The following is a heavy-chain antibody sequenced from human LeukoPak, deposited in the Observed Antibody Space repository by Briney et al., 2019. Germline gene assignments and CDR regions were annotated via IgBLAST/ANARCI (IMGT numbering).Heavy chain of an antibody. Sequence: SETLSLTCTVSGGSISSGDYYWSWIRQPPGKGLEWIGYIYYSGSTYYNPSLKSRVTISVDTSKNQFSLKLSSVTAADTAVYYCARALYCSSTSCSGGDAFDIWGQGTMVTVSS. CDR2: IYYSGST. CDR3: ARALYCSSTSCSGGDAFDI. V-gene: IGHV4-30-4*08. D-gene: IGHD2-2*01. J-gene: IGHJ3*02. CDR1: GGSISSGDYY.